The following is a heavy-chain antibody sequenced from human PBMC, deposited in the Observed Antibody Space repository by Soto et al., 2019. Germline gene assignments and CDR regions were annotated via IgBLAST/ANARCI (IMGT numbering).Heavy chain of an antibody. CDR3: VKDVVFWP. CDR2: INAGNGNT. V-gene: IGHV1-3*01. J-gene: IGHJ4*02. Sequence: GASVKVSCKASGYTFKSYAMHWVRQAPGQRLEWMGWINAGNGNTKYSQKLQGRFTISRDNSKNTLSLQMSSLRGDDTAMYYCVKDVVFWPWGQGTLVTVSS. D-gene: IGHD2-15*01. CDR1: GYTFKSYA.